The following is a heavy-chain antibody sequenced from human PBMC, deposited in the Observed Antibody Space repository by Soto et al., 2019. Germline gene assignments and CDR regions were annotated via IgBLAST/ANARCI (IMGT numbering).Heavy chain of an antibody. V-gene: IGHV3-23*01. J-gene: IGHJ4*02. CDR2: ISGIGGST. CDR3: AKDFLLITAPFDY. CDR1: GFTFSSYA. D-gene: IGHD3-9*01. Sequence: EVQLLESGGGLVQPGGSLRLSCAASGFTFSSYAMSWVRQAPGKGLEWVSAISGIGGSTYYADSVKGRFTISRDNSKNTLYLQMNSLRAEDTAVYYCAKDFLLITAPFDYWGQGTLVTVSS.